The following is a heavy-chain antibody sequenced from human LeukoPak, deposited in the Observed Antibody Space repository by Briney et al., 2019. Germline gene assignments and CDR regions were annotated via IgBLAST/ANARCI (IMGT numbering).Heavy chain of an antibody. CDR3: ARVDTTDSPPLY. V-gene: IGHV4-34*01. D-gene: IGHD1-14*01. CDR1: GASFSDYY. Sequence: PSETLSLTCAVYGASFSDYYWSWIRQPPGKGLEWIGEINHSGSTNYNPSLKSRVTISVDTSKSEFSLKLSSVTAADTAVYYCARVDTTDSPPLYWGQGTLVTVSS. J-gene: IGHJ4*02. CDR2: INHSGST.